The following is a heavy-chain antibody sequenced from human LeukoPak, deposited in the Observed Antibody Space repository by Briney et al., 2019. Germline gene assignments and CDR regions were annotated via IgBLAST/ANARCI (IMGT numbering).Heavy chain of an antibody. CDR1: GFTFSGSA. J-gene: IGHJ6*03. V-gene: IGHV3-73*01. D-gene: IGHD6-19*01. CDR2: IRSKANSCAT. CDR3: TSPHSSGWYGPLVYYVDV. Sequence: GGSLRLSCAASGFTFSGSAMHWVRQASGKGLEWVGRIRSKANSCATAYAASVKGRFTISRDDSKNTAYLQMNSLKTEDTAVYYCTSPHSSGWYGPLVYYVDVWGKGTTVTVSS.